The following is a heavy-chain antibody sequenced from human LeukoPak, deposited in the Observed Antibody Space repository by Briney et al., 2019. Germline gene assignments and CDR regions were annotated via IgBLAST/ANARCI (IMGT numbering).Heavy chain of an antibody. J-gene: IGHJ6*02. CDR2: INPNSGGT. D-gene: IGHD2-2*01. CDR1: GYTFTGYY. CDR3: ASLSDCSSTSCYLLYYYGMDV. Sequence: ASVKVSCKASGYTFTGYYMHWVRQAPGQGLEWMGWINPNSGGTNYAQKFQGGVTMTRDTSISTAYMELSRLRSDDTAVYYCASLSDCSSTSCYLLYYYGMDVWGQGTTVTVSS. V-gene: IGHV1-2*02.